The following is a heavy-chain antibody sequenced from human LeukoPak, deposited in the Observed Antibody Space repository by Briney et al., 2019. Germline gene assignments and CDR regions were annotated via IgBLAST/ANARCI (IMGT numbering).Heavy chain of an antibody. D-gene: IGHD4-17*01. J-gene: IGHJ4*02. Sequence: GGSLRLSCAASGFTFSTYWMHWVRHAPGKGLEWVSYISSGSSAIYYADSVKGRFAISRDNAKNSLYLQMNSLRAEDTAVYYCARERGYYGDYYFDYWGQGTLVTVSS. CDR3: ARERGYYGDYYFDY. V-gene: IGHV3-48*04. CDR1: GFTFSTYW. CDR2: ISSGSSAI.